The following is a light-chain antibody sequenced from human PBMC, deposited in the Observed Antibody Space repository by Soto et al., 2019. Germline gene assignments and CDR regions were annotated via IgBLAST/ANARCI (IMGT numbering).Light chain of an antibody. CDR1: QSISSW. CDR2: EAS. J-gene: IGKJ1*01. Sequence: DIQMTQSPSTLSASVGDRVTITCRASQSISSWLAWYQQKPGKAPKLLVYEASTLEIGVPSTFSGSGSGTEFTLNISSLQPDDFATYYCQQYQTYPWTFGQGTKVEIK. CDR3: QQYQTYPWT. V-gene: IGKV1-5*03.